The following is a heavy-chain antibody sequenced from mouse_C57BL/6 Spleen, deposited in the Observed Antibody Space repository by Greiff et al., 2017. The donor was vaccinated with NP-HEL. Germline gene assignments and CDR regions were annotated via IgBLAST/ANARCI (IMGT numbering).Heavy chain of an antibody. CDR2: IYPRDGST. V-gene: IGHV1-85*01. J-gene: IGHJ4*01. D-gene: IGHD1-1*01. CDR1: GYTFTSYD. CDR3: ARRVTTVVATYYYAMDY. Sequence: QVQLKESGPELVKPGASVKLSCKASGYTFTSYDINWVKQRPGQGLEWIGWIYPRDGSTKYNEKFKGKATLTVDTSSSTAYMELHSLTSEDSAVYFCARRVTTVVATYYYAMDYWGQGTSVTVSS.